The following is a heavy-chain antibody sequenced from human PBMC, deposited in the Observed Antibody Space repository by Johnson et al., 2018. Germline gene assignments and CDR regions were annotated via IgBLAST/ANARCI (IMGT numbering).Heavy chain of an antibody. CDR3: ARGGYYDSSGYYGVAFDI. V-gene: IGHV3-30-3*01. CDR1: GFPFSSYA. CDR2: ISYDGSNK. D-gene: IGHD3-22*01. J-gene: IGHJ3*02. Sequence: VQLVESGGGVVQPGRSLGLTCAASGFPFSSYAMHWVRQAPGKGLEWVAVISYDGSNKYYADSVKGRFTIYRDKSKNTLYLQMNSLRAEEKAVYYCARGGYYDSSGYYGVAFDIWGQGTMVTVAS.